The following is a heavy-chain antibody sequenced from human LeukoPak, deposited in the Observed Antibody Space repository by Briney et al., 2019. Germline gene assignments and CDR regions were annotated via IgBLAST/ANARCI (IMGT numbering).Heavy chain of an antibody. CDR3: ARVVDTQFDD. Sequence: PGGSLRLSCAASGFTFSSYWMHWVRQAPGKGLVWVSRIKCDGSTTNYADSVKGRFTISRDNAKNTLYLQMSSLRAEDTAVYYGARVVDTQFDDWGQGTLVTVSS. J-gene: IGHJ4*02. D-gene: IGHD5-18*01. V-gene: IGHV3-74*01. CDR2: IKCDGSTT. CDR1: GFTFSSYW.